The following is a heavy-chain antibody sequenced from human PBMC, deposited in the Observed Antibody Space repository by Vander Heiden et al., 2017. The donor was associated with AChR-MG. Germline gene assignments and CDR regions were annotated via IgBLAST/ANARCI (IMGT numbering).Heavy chain of an antibody. V-gene: IGHV3-21*01. D-gene: IGHD1-26*01. CDR1: GFTFSSYS. J-gene: IGHJ4*02. CDR3: ARGPEWELPDY. CDR2: ISSSSSYI. Sequence: EVQLVESGGGLVKPGGSLRLSCAASGFTFSSYSMNWVRQAPGKGLEWVSSISSSSSYIYYADSVKGRFTISRDNAKNSLYLKMKRLRAEDTAVYYCARGPEWELPDYWGQGTLVTVSS.